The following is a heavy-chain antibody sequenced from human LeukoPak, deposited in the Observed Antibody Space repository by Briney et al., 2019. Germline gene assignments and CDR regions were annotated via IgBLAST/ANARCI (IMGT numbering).Heavy chain of an antibody. D-gene: IGHD6-13*01. V-gene: IGHV1-2*02. CDR2: INPNSGGT. CDR1: GYTFTGYY. J-gene: IGHJ4*02. CDR3: ARAPVRFRIAAAVYHFDY. Sequence: ASVKVSCKASGYTFTGYYMHWVRQAPGQGLGWMGWINPNSGGTNYAQKFQGRVTMTRDTSISTAYMELSRLRSDDTAVYYCARAPVRFRIAAAVYHFDYWGQGTLVTVSS.